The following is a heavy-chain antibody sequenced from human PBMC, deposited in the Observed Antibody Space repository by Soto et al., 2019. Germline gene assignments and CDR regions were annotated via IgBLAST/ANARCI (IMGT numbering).Heavy chain of an antibody. CDR3: ARGESSGYYYPYYFDY. V-gene: IGHV1-18*04. CDR1: GYTFTGYY. CDR2: ISAYNGNT. Sequence: VKVSCKASGYTFTGYYMHWVRQAPGQGLEWMGWISAYNGNTNYAQKLQGRVTMTTDTSTSTAYMELRSLRSDDTAVYYCARGESSGYYYPYYFDYWGQGTLVTVSS. J-gene: IGHJ4*02. D-gene: IGHD3-22*01.